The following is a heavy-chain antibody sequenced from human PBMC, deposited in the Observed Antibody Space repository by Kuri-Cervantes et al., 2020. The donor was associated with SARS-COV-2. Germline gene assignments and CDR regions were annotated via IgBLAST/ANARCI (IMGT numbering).Heavy chain of an antibody. CDR1: CGSFSSSSYY. Sequence: SQTLSLTCAIYCGSFSSSSYYWGWIRQPPGTGLGWIGSIYYSGSTYYNPSLKSQVPIPVDTSKNQFSLKLSPVTAADTAVYYCARCTSPCYYYYYMDVWGKGTTVTVSS. J-gene: IGHJ6*03. D-gene: IGHD2-2*01. V-gene: IGHV4-39*07. CDR3: ARCTSPCYYYYYMDV. CDR2: IYYSGST.